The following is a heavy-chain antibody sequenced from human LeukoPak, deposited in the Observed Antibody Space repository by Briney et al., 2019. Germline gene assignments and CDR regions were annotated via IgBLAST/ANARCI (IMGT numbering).Heavy chain of an antibody. CDR3: ATDHLYSGSYYVDY. CDR2: MNPNSGNT. D-gene: IGHD1-26*01. J-gene: IGHJ4*02. Sequence: ASVKVSCKASGYTFTSYDINWVRQATGQGLEWMGWMNPNSGNTGYAQKFQGRVTMTRNASISTAYMELSSLRSEDTAVYYCATDHLYSGSYYVDYWGQGTLVTVSS. V-gene: IGHV1-8*01. CDR1: GYTFTSYD.